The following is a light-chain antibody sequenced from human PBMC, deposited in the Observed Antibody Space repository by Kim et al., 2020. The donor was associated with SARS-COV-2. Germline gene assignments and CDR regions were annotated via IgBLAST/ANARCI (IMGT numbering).Light chain of an antibody. CDR1: SLRIYY. Sequence: SSELTQDPAVSVALGQTVRITCQGDSLRIYYASWYQQKPGQAPVIVIYGKNNRPSGIPDRFSGSSSGNTASLTITGAQADDESDYYCKSRDSSGNVVFGGGTQLTVL. CDR2: GKN. V-gene: IGLV3-19*01. CDR3: KSRDSSGNVV. J-gene: IGLJ2*01.